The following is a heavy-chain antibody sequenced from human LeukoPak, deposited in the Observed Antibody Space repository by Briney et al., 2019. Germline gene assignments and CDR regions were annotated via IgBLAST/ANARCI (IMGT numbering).Heavy chain of an antibody. CDR1: GGSISSGGYY. V-gene: IGHV4-31*03. D-gene: IGHD5-24*01. CDR3: ARGAGYNYPYYFDY. Sequence: KPSQTLSLTCTVSGGSISSGGYYWSWIRQHPGKGLEWIGYIYYSGSTYYNPSLKSRVTISVDTSKNQFSLKLSSVTAADTAVYYCARGAGYNYPYYFDYWGQGTLVTVSS. J-gene: IGHJ4*02. CDR2: IYYSGST.